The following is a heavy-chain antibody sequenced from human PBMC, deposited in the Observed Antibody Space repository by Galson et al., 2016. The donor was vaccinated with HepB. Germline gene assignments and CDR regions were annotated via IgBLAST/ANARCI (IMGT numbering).Heavy chain of an antibody. Sequence: SLRLSCAASGFTSDSYAMSWVRQAPGKGLEWVSSISAGDAGTYYADSVKGRLTVSRDNSKNTLSLQVNSLRGEDTAVYYCAKGRLGSSWFPSFNYWGQGTAVTVSS. CDR3: AKGRLGSSWFPSFNY. J-gene: IGHJ4*02. CDR1: GFTSDSYA. V-gene: IGHV3-23*01. CDR2: ISAGDAGT. D-gene: IGHD6-13*01.